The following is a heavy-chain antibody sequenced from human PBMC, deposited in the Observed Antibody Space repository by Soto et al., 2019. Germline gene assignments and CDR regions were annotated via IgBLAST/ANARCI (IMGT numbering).Heavy chain of an antibody. V-gene: IGHV4-31*02. CDR2: IYYSGGT. D-gene: IGHD3-22*01. J-gene: IGHJ5*02. CDR3: ASIYESRGYYYGNNWFDP. Sequence: SEALSLTCTVSGASIGSGDYYWSWIRQHPGKGLEWIGYIYYSGGTYYNPSLKSRVTISVDTSKNQFSLELSSVTAADTAVYYCASIYESRGYYYGNNWFDPWGQGTLVT. CDR1: GASIGSGDYY.